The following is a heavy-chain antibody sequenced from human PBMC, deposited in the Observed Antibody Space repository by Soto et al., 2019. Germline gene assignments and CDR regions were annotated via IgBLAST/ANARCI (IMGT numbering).Heavy chain of an antibody. CDR3: ARGVVGATSEEHFDY. CDR2: IYSGGST. J-gene: IGHJ4*02. D-gene: IGHD1-26*01. CDR1: GFTVSSNY. V-gene: IGHV3-66*01. Sequence: EVQLVESGGGLVQPGGSLRLSCAASGFTVSSNYMSWVRQAPGKGLEWVSVIYSGGSTYYADSVKGRFTISRDNSKNTLYLQMNSLRAEDTAVYYCARGVVGATSEEHFDYWGQGTLVTVSS.